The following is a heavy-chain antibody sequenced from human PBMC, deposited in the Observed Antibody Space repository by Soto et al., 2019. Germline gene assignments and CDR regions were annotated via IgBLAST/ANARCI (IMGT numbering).Heavy chain of an antibody. CDR3: ASDWPPLNEPTSRVAS. J-gene: IGHJ4*02. CDR1: GGSINNAEYN. CDR2: ITYSGNT. Sequence: QVQLQESGPGLVKPSQTLSLTCTVSGGSINNAEYNWTWIRQPPGKGLEYIGYITYSGNTFYNSSRKSRIVMAAATSRPQLSLRLTSETGAGTAAYYCASDWPPLNEPTSRVASWGQGMLVTVSS. D-gene: IGHD1-26*01. V-gene: IGHV4-30-4*01.